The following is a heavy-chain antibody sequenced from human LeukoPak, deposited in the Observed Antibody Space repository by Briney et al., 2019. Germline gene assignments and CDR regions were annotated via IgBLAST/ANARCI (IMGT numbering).Heavy chain of an antibody. D-gene: IGHD3-22*01. Sequence: PGGSLRLSCAASGFTFSNYGLSWVRQAPGKGLEWVGRIKSKTDGGTTDYAAPVKGRFTISRDDSKNTLYLQMNSLKTEDTAVYYCTTDVYYDSSGLYYYYMDVWGKGTTVTVSS. J-gene: IGHJ6*03. CDR3: TTDVYYDSSGLYYYYMDV. V-gene: IGHV3-15*01. CDR1: GFTFSNYG. CDR2: IKSKTDGGTT.